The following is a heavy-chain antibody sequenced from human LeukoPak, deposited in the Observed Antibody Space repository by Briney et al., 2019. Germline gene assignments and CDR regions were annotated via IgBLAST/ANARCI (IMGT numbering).Heavy chain of an antibody. Sequence: SETLSLTCSVSGGSISSYYWSWIRQSPGKGLEWIGFIYYSGITKYNPSLKSRVTMSVDTTKNQFSLKLRSVTAADTAVYYCARAPTHDFWSGYSSYYYYYMDVWGKGTTVTVSS. CDR2: IYYSGIT. CDR1: GGSISSYY. CDR3: ARAPTHDFWSGYSSYYYYYMDV. V-gene: IGHV4-59*12. J-gene: IGHJ6*03. D-gene: IGHD3-3*01.